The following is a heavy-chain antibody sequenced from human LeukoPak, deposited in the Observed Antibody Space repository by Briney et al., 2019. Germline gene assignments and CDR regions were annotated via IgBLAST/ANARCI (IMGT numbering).Heavy chain of an antibody. V-gene: IGHV3-30*03. D-gene: IGHD5-18*01. CDR3: AGVDAAMPDAFDI. CDR2: ISYDGSNK. J-gene: IGHJ3*02. Sequence: GGSLRLSCAASGFTFSSYGMHWVRQAPGKGLEWVAVISYDGSNKYYADSVKGRFTISRDNSKNTLYLQMNSLRADDTAVYYCAGVDAAMPDAFDIWGQGTTVTVSS. CDR1: GFTFSSYG.